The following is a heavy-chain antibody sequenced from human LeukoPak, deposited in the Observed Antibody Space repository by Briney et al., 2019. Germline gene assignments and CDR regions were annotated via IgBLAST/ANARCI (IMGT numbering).Heavy chain of an antibody. Sequence: PSGTLSLTCDVSVGSISSNNWWSWVRQPPGKGLEWIGEIYHSGSTSYNPPLKSRVTISVDRSKNQFSLQLSSVTAANTAVYYCASSYRTKWATSHFDYWGQGTLVTVSS. V-gene: IGHV4-4*02. CDR3: ASSYRTKWATSHFDY. J-gene: IGHJ4*02. CDR2: IYHSGST. D-gene: IGHD1-26*01. CDR1: VGSISSNNW.